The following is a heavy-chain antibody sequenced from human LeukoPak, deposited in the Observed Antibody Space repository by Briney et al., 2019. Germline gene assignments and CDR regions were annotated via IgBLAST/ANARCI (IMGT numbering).Heavy chain of an antibody. V-gene: IGHV1-24*01. CDR1: GYTLTELS. D-gene: IGHD2-2*01. CDR2: FDPEDGET. CDR3: ASSTSPTGYYYYYMDV. J-gene: IGHJ6*03. Sequence: GASVTVSCKVSGYTLTELSMHWVRQAPGKGREWMGGFDPEDGETIYAQKFQGRVTMTEDTSTDTAYMELSSLRSEDTAVYYCASSTSPTGYYYYYMDVWGKGTTVTVSS.